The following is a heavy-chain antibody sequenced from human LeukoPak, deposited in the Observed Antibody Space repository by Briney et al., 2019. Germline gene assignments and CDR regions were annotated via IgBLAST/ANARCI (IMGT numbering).Heavy chain of an antibody. Sequence: SETLSLTCTVSGGSVSGDYWSWIRQPPGKGLEWIGYIYYSGSTNYNPSLKSRVTMSVDTSKNQFSLELTSVTAADTAVYYCPREGPSGSYYSAYYGMDVWGQGTTVTVSS. V-gene: IGHV4-59*02. CDR3: PREGPSGSYYSAYYGMDV. J-gene: IGHJ6*02. CDR1: GGSVSGDY. CDR2: IYYSGST. D-gene: IGHD3-10*01.